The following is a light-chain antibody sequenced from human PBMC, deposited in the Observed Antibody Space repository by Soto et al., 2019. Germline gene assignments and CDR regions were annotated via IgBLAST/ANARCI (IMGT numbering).Light chain of an antibody. J-gene: IGKJ1*01. CDR3: QHYGGFWT. CDR2: DAS. CDR1: QSIGNR. Sequence: DLQMTQSPSTLSPSIGDRISISCRASQSIGNRLAWYQQKPGTAAKVLIYDASTLESGVPSRFSGSGSGTNFILTISSLQPDDFATYDCQHYGGFWTFCLGTKVEIK. V-gene: IGKV1-5*01.